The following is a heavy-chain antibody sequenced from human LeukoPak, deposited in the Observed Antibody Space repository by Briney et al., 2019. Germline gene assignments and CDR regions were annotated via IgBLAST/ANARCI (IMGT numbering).Heavy chain of an antibody. CDR2: IYYRGST. CDR1: GGSISSYY. J-gene: IGHJ3*02. V-gene: IGHV4-59*08. Sequence: SETLSLTCSVSGGSISSYYWSWIRQPVGKGLEWIGYIYYRGSTNYNPSLKSRVTISVDTSKNHFSLRLSSVTAADTAVYYCARRVVAATRRAFDIWGQGTMVTVSS. CDR3: ARRVVAATRRAFDI. D-gene: IGHD2-15*01.